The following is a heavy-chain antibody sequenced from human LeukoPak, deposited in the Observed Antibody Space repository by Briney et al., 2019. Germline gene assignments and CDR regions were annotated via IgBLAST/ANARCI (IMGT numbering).Heavy chain of an antibody. J-gene: IGHJ4*02. CDR3: ARDQEAFDY. CDR1: GYSFTSNY. Sequence: ASVKVSCKASGYSFTSNYIHWVRQAPGQGLEWMGMIYPRDGSTSYAQKFQGRVTVTRDTSTGTVHMELSGLRSEDTAVYYCARDQEAFDYWGQGTLVTVSS. CDR2: IYPRDGST. V-gene: IGHV1-46*01.